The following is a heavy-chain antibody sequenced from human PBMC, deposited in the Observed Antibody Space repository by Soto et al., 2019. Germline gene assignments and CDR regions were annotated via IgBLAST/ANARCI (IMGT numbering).Heavy chain of an antibody. CDR1: GFTFSSYW. CDR3: AKIVTEMTTTALKAFDI. CDR2: IKQDGSNK. D-gene: IGHD4-17*01. V-gene: IGHV3-7*01. J-gene: IGHJ3*02. Sequence: LRLSCAASGFTFSSYWMSWVRQAPGKGLEWVANIKQDGSNKYYADSVKGRFTISRDNSKNTLYLQMNSLRAEDTAVYYCAKIVTEMTTTALKAFDIWGQGTMVTVSS.